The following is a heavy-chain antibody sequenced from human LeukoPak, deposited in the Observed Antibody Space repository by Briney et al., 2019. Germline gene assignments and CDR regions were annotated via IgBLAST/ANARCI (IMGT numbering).Heavy chain of an antibody. Sequence: ASVKVSCKASGYTFTGYYMHWVRQAPGQGLEWMGRINPNSRGTNYAQKFQGRVTMTRDTSISTAYMELSRLRSDDTAVYYCARLGPPSGFVYPNFDYWGQGTLVTVSS. V-gene: IGHV1-2*06. CDR2: INPNSRGT. CDR1: GYTFTGYY. J-gene: IGHJ4*02. D-gene: IGHD2-2*02. CDR3: ARLGPPSGFVYPNFDY.